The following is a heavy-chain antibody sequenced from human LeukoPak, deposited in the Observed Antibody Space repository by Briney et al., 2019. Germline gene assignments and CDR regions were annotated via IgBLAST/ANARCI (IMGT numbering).Heavy chain of an antibody. CDR2: MSPSGTT. CDR1: GGSINYYY. J-gene: IGHJ4*02. Sequence: YPSETLSLTCTVSGGSINYYYWMWIRQPPGKGLDWITYMSPSGTTKYNPSLKSRVTTSVDTSRTQFSLRLSSVTAADTAVYYCARGQDDRSGTFDYWGQGILVTVSS. V-gene: IGHV4-4*08. CDR3: ARGQDDRSGTFDY. D-gene: IGHD3-22*01.